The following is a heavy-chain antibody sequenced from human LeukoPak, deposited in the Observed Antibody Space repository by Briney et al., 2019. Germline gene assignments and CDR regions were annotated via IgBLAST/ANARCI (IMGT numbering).Heavy chain of an antibody. D-gene: IGHD3-22*01. V-gene: IGHV4-59*01. CDR1: GASISSYY. CDR3: ARHRYYYDSSGYYYQP. CDR2: IYYSGST. Sequence: SETLSLTCTVSGASISSYYWSWIRQPPGKGLEWIGYIYYSGSTNYNPSLKSRVTVSVDTSKNQFSLRLSSVTAADTAVYYCARHRYYYDSSGYYYQPWGQGTLVTVSS. J-gene: IGHJ5*02.